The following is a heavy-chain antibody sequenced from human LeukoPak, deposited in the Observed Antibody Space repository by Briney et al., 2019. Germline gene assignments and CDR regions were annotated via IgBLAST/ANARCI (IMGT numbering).Heavy chain of an antibody. J-gene: IGHJ3*02. CDR1: GYTFTGYY. V-gene: IGHV1-2*02. CDR2: INPNSGGT. CDR3: AREGGYCSGGSCPDAFDI. D-gene: IGHD2-15*01. Sequence: ASVKVSCKASGYTFTGYYMHWVRQAPGQGLEWMGWINPNSGGTNYAQKFQGRVTMTRDTSISTAYMELSRLRSDDTAVYYCAREGGYCSGGSCPDAFDIWGQGTMVTVSS.